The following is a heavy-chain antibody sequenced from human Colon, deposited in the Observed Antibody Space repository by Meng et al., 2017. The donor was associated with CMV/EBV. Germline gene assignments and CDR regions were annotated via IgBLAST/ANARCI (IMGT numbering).Heavy chain of an antibody. CDR3: AREGQTSTHWLGPLHN. CDR1: GFTFSSYT. Sequence: GESLKISCAASGFTFSSYTMNWVRQAPGKGLEWVAYISNTGSAKHYADSLRGRFTVSRDNAKNSLYLQMSSLRGDDTAVYYCAREGQTSTHWLGPLHNWGQGTVVTVSS. CDR2: ISNTGSAK. V-gene: IGHV3-48*04. J-gene: IGHJ4*02. D-gene: IGHD1-1*01.